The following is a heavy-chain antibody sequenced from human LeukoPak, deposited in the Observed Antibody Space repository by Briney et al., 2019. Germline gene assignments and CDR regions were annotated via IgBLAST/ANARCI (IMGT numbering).Heavy chain of an antibody. D-gene: IGHD3-10*01. CDR3: ARPRVRGIIIRGFDY. CDR1: GGSFSGYY. V-gene: IGHV4-34*01. J-gene: IGHJ4*02. CDR2: VNHSGST. Sequence: SETLSLTCAVYGGSFSGYYWSWIRQPPGKGLEWIGEVNHSGSTNYNPSLKSRVTISVDTSKDQFSLKLSSVTAADTAVYYCARPRVRGIIIRGFDYWGQGTLVTVSS.